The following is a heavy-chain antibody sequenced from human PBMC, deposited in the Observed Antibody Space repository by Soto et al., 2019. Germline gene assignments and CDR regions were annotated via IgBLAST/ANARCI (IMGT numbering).Heavy chain of an antibody. D-gene: IGHD5-12*01. CDR2: VSAYNRNT. V-gene: IGHV1-18*04. CDR1: GYTFSNYG. CDR3: ASGEMATIV. J-gene: IGHJ4*02. Sequence: GASVKVSCKASGYTFSNYGITWVRQAPGQGLEWMGWVSAYNRNTNYAQKLQDRVTMTTDTSTSTAYMELRSFRSDDTAVYYCASGEMATIVWGQGTLVTVSS.